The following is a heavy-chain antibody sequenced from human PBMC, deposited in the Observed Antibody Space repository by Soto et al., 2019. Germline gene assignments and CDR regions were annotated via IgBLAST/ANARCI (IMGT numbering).Heavy chain of an antibody. CDR3: ARDSWFDYYDSSGSSYDS. Sequence: ASEALSLTCTVSGGSISRYHWSWIRQPPGKGLEWIGYIYYSGSTNYNPSLKSRVTISVDTSKNQFSLKLSSVTAADTAVYYCARDSWFDYYDSSGSSYDSWGQGTMVTVSS. CDR2: IYYSGST. D-gene: IGHD3-22*01. CDR1: GGSISRYH. V-gene: IGHV4-59*01. J-gene: IGHJ3*02.